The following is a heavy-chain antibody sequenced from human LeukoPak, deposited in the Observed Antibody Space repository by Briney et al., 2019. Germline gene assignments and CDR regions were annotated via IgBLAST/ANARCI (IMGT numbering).Heavy chain of an antibody. CDR3: ARDHNYAFDN. CDR2: IGISSGNT. J-gene: IGHJ4*02. V-gene: IGHV3-48*04. CDR1: GFPFSDYS. D-gene: IGHD1-1*01. Sequence: GGSLRLSCTASGFPFSDYSMNWVRQAPGKGLQWISYIGISSGNTKYADSVRGRFTISADNAKNSLYLQMNSLRVEDTAVYYCARDHNYAFDNWGQGTLVSVSS.